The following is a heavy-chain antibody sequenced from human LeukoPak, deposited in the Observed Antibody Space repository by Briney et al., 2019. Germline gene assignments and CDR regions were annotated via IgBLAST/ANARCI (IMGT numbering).Heavy chain of an antibody. D-gene: IGHD6-19*01. CDR3: ATAVAGTSWFDP. V-gene: IGHV5-51*01. Sequence: GESLKISCKGSGYNFINYWIGWVRQMPGKGLEWMGIIYPGDSETRYSPSFQGRVTISADKSISTAYLQWSSLKASDTAMYYCATAVAGTSWFDPWGQGTLVTVSS. CDR1: GYNFINYW. J-gene: IGHJ5*02. CDR2: IYPGDSET.